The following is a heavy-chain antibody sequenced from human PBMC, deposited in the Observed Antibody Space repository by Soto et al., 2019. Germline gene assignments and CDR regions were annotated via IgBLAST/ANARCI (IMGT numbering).Heavy chain of an antibody. CDR3: ARVASWAARDWFAP. CDR1: GYTFTGYF. D-gene: IGHD2-15*01. V-gene: IGHV1-2*02. J-gene: IGHJ5*02. Sequence: QVQLVQSGAEVKKPGASVKVSCMASGYTFTGYFIHWVREVPGQGLEYMGWINPNTGGTDYAQKFQGRCTMTRDTSISTVFMEMKRLTSDDTAVYYCARVASWAARDWFAPWGQGTLVNVSS. CDR2: INPNTGGT.